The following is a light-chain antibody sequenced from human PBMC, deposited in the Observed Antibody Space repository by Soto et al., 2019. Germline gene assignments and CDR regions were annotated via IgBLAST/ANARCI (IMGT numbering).Light chain of an antibody. J-gene: IGLJ3*02. CDR2: RNN. V-gene: IGLV1-47*01. CDR1: NSNIGSYY. Sequence: QSVLTQPPSASGTPGQRVTISCSGSNSNIGSYYVYWYQQLPGTAPKLLIYRNNQRPSVVPDRFSGSKFGTSASLAINWRGSEDEVGYYCVAWGGRLSGAVVGGG. CDR3: VAWGGRLSGAV.